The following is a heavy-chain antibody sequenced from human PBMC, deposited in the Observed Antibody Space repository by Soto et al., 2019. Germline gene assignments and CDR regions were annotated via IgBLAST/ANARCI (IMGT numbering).Heavy chain of an antibody. CDR2: IIVGSGNT. J-gene: IGHJ3*02. Sequence: QVQLVQSGAEVKKPGASVRVSCKASGYRFTSQTIHWVRQAPGQRPEWMGWIIVGSGNTRYSQNLQGRLTITRXTXAXXVYMDLSSLRSEDTAVYYCARLRFCGGDTCYPLDIWGQGTNVIVSS. CDR3: ARLRFCGGDTCYPLDI. D-gene: IGHD2-21*01. CDR1: GYRFTSQT. V-gene: IGHV1-3*01.